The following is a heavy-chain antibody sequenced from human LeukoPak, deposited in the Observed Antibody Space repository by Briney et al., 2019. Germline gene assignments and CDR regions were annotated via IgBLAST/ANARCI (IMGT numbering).Heavy chain of an antibody. V-gene: IGHV4-59*01. Sequence: PSETLSLTCTASGGSISSYYWSWIRQPPGKGLEWIGYIYYSGSTNYNPSLKSRVTISVDTSKNQFSLKLSSVTAADTAVYYCARMELVHDYGAPNIDYWGQGTLVTVSS. D-gene: IGHD4-17*01. CDR2: IYYSGST. J-gene: IGHJ4*02. CDR3: ARMELVHDYGAPNIDY. CDR1: GGSISSYY.